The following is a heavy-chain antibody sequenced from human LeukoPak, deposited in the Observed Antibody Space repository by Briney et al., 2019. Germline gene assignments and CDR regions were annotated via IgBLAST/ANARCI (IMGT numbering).Heavy chain of an antibody. V-gene: IGHV1-2*02. CDR2: INPDSGGT. Sequence: ASVKVSCKPSGYTFTDYYMHWVRQAPGQGLEWMGWINPDSGGTNYAQKFQGRVTMTRDTSISTAYMELSRLTSDDTAVYYCARAIRFGELPYWGQGTLVTVSS. J-gene: IGHJ4*02. D-gene: IGHD3-10*01. CDR1: GYTFTDYY. CDR3: ARAIRFGELPY.